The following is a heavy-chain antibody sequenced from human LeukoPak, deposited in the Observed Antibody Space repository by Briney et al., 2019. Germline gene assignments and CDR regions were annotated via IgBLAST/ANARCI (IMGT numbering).Heavy chain of an antibody. V-gene: IGHV1-18*01. CDR3: ARDRRVGARDAFDI. J-gene: IGHJ3*02. CDR2: ISAYNGNT. CDR1: GYTFTSYG. Sequence: ASVSVSCKASGYTFTSYGISWVRQAPGQGLEWMGWISAYNGNTNYAQKLQGRVTMTTDTSTSTAYMELRSLRSDDTAVYYCARDRRVGARDAFDIWGQGTMVTVSS. D-gene: IGHD1-26*01.